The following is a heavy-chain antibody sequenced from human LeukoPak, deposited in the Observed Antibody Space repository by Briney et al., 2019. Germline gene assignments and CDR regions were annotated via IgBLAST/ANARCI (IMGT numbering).Heavy chain of an antibody. V-gene: IGHV4-59*01. D-gene: IGHD3-16*01. CDR2: IYYSGST. Sequence: SETLSLTCTVAGGSISSYYWNWIRQPPGKGLEWIGYIYYSGSTNYNPSLKSRVTISVDTSKNQFSLNLTSMTAADTAVYYCARFTPQGYGWGGYNRFDPWGQGTLVTVSS. CDR3: ARFTPQGYGWGGYNRFDP. J-gene: IGHJ5*02. CDR1: GGSISSYY.